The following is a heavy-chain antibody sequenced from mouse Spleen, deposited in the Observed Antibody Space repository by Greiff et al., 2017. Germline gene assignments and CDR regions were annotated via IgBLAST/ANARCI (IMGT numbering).Heavy chain of an antibody. CDR1: GYTFTDYE. CDR3: TRYGNYRTWFAY. V-gene: IGHV1-15*01. Sequence: VQLQQSGAELVRPGASVTLSCKASGYTFTDYEMHWVKQTPVHGLEWIGAIDPETGGTAYNQKFKGKAILTADKSSSTAYMELRSLTSEDSAVYYCTRYGNYRTWFAYWGQGTLVTVSA. J-gene: IGHJ3*01. CDR2: IDPETGGT. D-gene: IGHD2-1*01.